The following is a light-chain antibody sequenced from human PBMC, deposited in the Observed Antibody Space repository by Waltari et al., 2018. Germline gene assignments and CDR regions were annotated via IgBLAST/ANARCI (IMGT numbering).Light chain of an antibody. CDR2: FSS. V-gene: IGKV6D-21*02. CDR1: QSIGST. Sequence: EIVLTQSPDFQSVTPKEKVTITCRASQSIGSTLHWYQMKPYQSPNLLINFSSQSISGVPSRLICSGSGTDFTLTINSLEAEDAAAYYCHQSSGFPITFGQGTRLEIK. J-gene: IGKJ5*01. CDR3: HQSSGFPIT.